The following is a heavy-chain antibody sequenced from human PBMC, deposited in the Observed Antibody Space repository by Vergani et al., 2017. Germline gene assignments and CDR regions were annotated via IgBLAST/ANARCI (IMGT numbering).Heavy chain of an antibody. Sequence: QVQLVQSGAEVKKPGASVKVSCKASGYTFTSYGISWVRQAPGQGLEWMGWISAYNGNTNYAQKLQGRVTMTRDTSISTAYMELSRLRSDDTAVYYCAREGMVRGVIITPYGMDVWGQGTTVTVSS. D-gene: IGHD3-10*01. V-gene: IGHV1-18*01. CDR2: ISAYNGNT. CDR3: AREGMVRGVIITPYGMDV. J-gene: IGHJ6*02. CDR1: GYTFTSYG.